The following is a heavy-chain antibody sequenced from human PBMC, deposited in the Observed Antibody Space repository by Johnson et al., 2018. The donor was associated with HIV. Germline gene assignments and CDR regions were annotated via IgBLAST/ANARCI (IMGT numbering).Heavy chain of an antibody. CDR1: GFTFSSYG. J-gene: IGHJ3*02. CDR2: ISSSGNNI. D-gene: IGHD3-22*01. V-gene: IGHV3-48*04. CDR3: ARATHYYDGTGYYIDAFDI. Sequence: VQLVESGGGVVQPGGSLRLSCAASGFTFSSYGMHWVRQAPGKGLEWVSYISSSGNNIDYADSVKGRFTITRDNAKNSLYLQMNSLRSEDKALYYCARATHYYDGTGYYIDAFDIWGQGTMVTVSS.